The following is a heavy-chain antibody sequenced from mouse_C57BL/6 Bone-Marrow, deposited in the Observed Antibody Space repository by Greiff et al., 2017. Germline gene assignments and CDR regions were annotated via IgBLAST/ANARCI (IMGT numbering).Heavy chain of an antibody. CDR1: GYAFSSYW. CDR2: IYPGDGAT. D-gene: IGHD2-14*01. V-gene: IGHV1-80*01. Sequence: VQLQQSGAELVKPGASVKISCKASGYAFSSYWMNWVKQRPGKGLEWIGQIYPGDGATNYNGKFKGKATLTADKSSSTAYMQLSSLTSEDSAVYFCARAGYLCYYAMDYWGQGTSVTVSS. J-gene: IGHJ4*01. CDR3: ARAGYLCYYAMDY.